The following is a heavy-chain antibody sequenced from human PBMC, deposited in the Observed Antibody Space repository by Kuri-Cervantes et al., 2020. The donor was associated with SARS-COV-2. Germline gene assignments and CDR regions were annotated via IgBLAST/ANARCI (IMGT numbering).Heavy chain of an antibody. CDR2: IRSKAHGGTT. V-gene: IGHV3-49*03. Sequence: GESLKISCIGSGFTFGDYAMRWFRQAPGKGLEWVGFIRSKAHGGTTEYAASVKGRFTISRDDSKSIASLQMNSLKTEDTAVYYCTREDDYIDLELGFDYWGQGTLVTASS. CDR1: GFTFGDYA. J-gene: IGHJ4*02. CDR3: TREDDYIDLELGFDY. D-gene: IGHD4-17*01.